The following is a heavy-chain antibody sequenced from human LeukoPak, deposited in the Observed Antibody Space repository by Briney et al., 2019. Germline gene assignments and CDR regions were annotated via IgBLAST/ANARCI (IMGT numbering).Heavy chain of an antibody. CDR3: ASKQGDAFDV. J-gene: IGHJ3*01. V-gene: IGHV4-39*01. Sequence: SETLSLTCTVSGGSITNINYYWGWIRQPPGKGLEWIGNIYYSGSTYYNPSLMSRLAISVDTSKNQFSPKLSSVTAADTAVYYGASKQGDAFDVWGQGTMVTVSS. CDR2: IYYSGST. CDR1: GGSITNINYY.